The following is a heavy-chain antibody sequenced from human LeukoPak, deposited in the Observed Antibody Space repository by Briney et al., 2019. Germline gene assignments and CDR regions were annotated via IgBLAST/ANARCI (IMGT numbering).Heavy chain of an antibody. CDR3: ASQTPRRLPIAVADYFDY. CDR1: GFTFGSYS. V-gene: IGHV3-21*01. Sequence: GGSLRLACAVSGFTFGSYSMNWVRQAPGKGLEWVSFVSTSGSYIYYADSVKGRFTISRDNAKNSLYLQMNSLIAEDTAVYYCASQTPRRLPIAVADYFDYWGQGTLVTVSS. J-gene: IGHJ4*02. D-gene: IGHD6-19*01. CDR2: VSTSGSYI.